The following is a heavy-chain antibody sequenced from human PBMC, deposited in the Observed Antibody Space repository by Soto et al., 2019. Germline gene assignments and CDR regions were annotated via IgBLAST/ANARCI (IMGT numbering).Heavy chain of an antibody. V-gene: IGHV3-21*01. CDR2: ISSSSSYI. CDR3: ARDARYSYADDY. Sequence: RLSCAASGFTFSSYSMNWVRQAPGKGLEWVSSISSSSSYIYYADSVKGRFTISRDNAKNSLYLQMNSLRAEDTAVYYCARDARYSYADDYWGQGTLVTVSS. D-gene: IGHD5-18*01. J-gene: IGHJ4*02. CDR1: GFTFSSYS.